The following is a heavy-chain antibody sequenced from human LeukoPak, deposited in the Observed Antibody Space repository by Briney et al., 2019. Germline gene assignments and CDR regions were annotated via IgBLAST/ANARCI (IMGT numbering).Heavy chain of an antibody. D-gene: IGHD3-22*01. Sequence: ASVKVSCKASGYTFTSYGISWVRQAPGQGLEWMGWISAYNGNTNYAQKLQGRVTMTTDTSTSTAYMELRNLRSDDTAVYYCARMGAVNYYDSSGEFDYWGQGTLVTVSS. CDR1: GYTFTSYG. CDR2: ISAYNGNT. J-gene: IGHJ4*02. V-gene: IGHV1-18*01. CDR3: ARMGAVNYYDSSGEFDY.